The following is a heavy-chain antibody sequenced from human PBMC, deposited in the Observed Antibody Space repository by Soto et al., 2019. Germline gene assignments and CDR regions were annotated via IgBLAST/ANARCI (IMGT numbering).Heavy chain of an antibody. CDR3: VRGAYRGFRLDS. D-gene: IGHD5-18*01. Sequence: EVQLVESGGGLVQRGGSLRLSCAASGFTFSNYWIHWVRQAPGKGLVWVSRINVDANGANYADFVKGRFTISRDNAKNTVYLQMNRLRAEDTAVYYCVRGAYRGFRLDSWGQGTLVTVSS. J-gene: IGHJ5*01. CDR1: GFTFSNYW. V-gene: IGHV3-74*01. CDR2: INVDANGA.